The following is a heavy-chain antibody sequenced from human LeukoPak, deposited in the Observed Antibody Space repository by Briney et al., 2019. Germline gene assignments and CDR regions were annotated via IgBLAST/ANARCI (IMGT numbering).Heavy chain of an antibody. D-gene: IGHD3-10*01. CDR1: GGTFSSYA. J-gene: IGHJ6*03. CDR3: ASSGTTDYYHYMDV. Sequence: ASVKVSCKASGGTFSSYAIGWVRQAPGQGLEWMGWISAYNGNTNYAQKLQGRVTMTTDTSTSTAYMELRSLRSEDTAVYYCASSGTTDYYHYMDVWGKGTTVTVSS. V-gene: IGHV1-18*01. CDR2: ISAYNGNT.